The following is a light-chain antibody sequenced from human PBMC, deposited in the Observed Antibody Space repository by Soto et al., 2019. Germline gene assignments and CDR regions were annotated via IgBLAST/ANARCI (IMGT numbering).Light chain of an antibody. Sequence: QSALTQPASVSGAPGQSITIACTGTSSDVGSYNLVSWYQQHPGKAPNLMIYEVSERPPGVSNRFSGSKSGNTASLTISGLQAEDEADYYCSSYTSSSTYVFGTGTKVTVL. CDR3: SSYTSSSTYV. CDR2: EVS. V-gene: IGLV2-14*02. J-gene: IGLJ1*01. CDR1: SSDVGSYNL.